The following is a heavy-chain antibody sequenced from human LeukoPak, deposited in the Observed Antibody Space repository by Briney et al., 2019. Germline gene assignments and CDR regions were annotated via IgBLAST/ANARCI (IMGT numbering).Heavy chain of an antibody. J-gene: IGHJ3*02. Sequence: GGSLRLSCAASGFTFSSYGMHWVRQAPGKGLEWVAVISYDGSNKYYADSVKGRFTISRDNSKNTLYLQMNSLRAEDTAVYYCAKGGRLWPRGVIIRGNDAFDIWGQGTMVTVSS. CDR2: ISYDGSNK. D-gene: IGHD3-10*01. CDR1: GFTFSSYG. CDR3: AKGGRLWPRGVIIRGNDAFDI. V-gene: IGHV3-30*18.